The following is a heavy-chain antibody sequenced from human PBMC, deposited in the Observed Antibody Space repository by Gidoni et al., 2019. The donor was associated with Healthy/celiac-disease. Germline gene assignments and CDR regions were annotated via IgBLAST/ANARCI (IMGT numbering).Heavy chain of an antibody. V-gene: IGHV3-30-3*01. D-gene: IGHD3-10*01. CDR2: ISYDGSNK. CDR3: ARPVGLYYYYYMDV. CDR1: GFTFSSYA. J-gene: IGHJ6*03. Sequence: QVQLVESGGGVVQPGRSLRLSCAASGFTFSSYAMHWVRQAPGKGLEWVAVISYDGSNKYYADSVKGRFTISRDNSKNTLYLQMNSLRAEDTAVYYCARPVGLYYYYYMDVWGKGTTVTVSS.